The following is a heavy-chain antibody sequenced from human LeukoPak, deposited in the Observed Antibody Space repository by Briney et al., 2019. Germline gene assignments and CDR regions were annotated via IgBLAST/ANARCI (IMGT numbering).Heavy chain of an antibody. Sequence: GGSLRLSCAASGYTFSSYAMSWVRQAPGKGLEWVANIKQDGSEKYYVDSVKGRFTISRDNAKNSLYLQMNSLRAEDTAVYYCASLPNYPFDYWGQGTLVTVSS. CDR1: GYTFSSYA. CDR3: ASLPNYPFDY. V-gene: IGHV3-7*01. D-gene: IGHD4/OR15-4a*01. CDR2: IKQDGSEK. J-gene: IGHJ4*02.